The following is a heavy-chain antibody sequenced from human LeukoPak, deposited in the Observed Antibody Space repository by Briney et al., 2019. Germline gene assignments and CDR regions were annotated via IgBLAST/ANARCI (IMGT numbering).Heavy chain of an antibody. CDR1: GFTFSSYS. CDR2: ISSSSSTI. Sequence: GGSLRLSCAASGFTFSSYSMNWVRQAPGKGLEWVSYISSSSSTIYYADSVKGRFTISRDNAKNSLYLQMNSLRAEDTAVYYCARAPCSGGSCYSSWGQGTLVTVSS. J-gene: IGHJ5*02. D-gene: IGHD2-15*01. V-gene: IGHV3-48*04. CDR3: ARAPCSGGSCYSS.